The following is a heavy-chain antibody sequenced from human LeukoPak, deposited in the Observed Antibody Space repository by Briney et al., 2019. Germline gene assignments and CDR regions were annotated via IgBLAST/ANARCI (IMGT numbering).Heavy chain of an antibody. Sequence: SVKVSCKATGGTFSSYAISWVRQAPGQGLEWMGGIIPIFGTANYAQKFQGRVTITADESTSTAYMEPSSLRSEDTAVYYCARDFRISTGYCTNGVCYTKWFDPWGQGTLVTVSS. D-gene: IGHD2-8*01. V-gene: IGHV1-69*01. CDR2: IIPIFGTA. CDR3: ARDFRISTGYCTNGVCYTKWFDP. CDR1: GGTFSSYA. J-gene: IGHJ5*02.